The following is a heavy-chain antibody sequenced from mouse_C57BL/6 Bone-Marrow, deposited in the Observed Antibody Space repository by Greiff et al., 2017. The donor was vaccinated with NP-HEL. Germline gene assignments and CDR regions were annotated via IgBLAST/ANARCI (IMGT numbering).Heavy chain of an antibody. CDR1: GYTFTDHT. J-gene: IGHJ1*03. CDR3: ARTPLYYGSGYFDV. CDR2: IYPRDGST. V-gene: IGHV1-78*01. D-gene: IGHD1-1*01. Sequence: QVQLQQSDAELVKPGASVKISCKVSGYTFTDHTIHWMKQRPEQGLEWIGYIYPRDGSTKYNEKFKGQATLTADKSTSTAYMQLNSLTSDASSVYFCARTPLYYGSGYFDVWGTGTTVTVSS.